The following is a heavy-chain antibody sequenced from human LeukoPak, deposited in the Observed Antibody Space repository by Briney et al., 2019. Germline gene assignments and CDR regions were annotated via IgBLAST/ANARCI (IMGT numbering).Heavy chain of an antibody. CDR1: GFTFSSYS. Sequence: GGSLRLSCAASGFTFSSYSMTWVRQAPGKGLEWVSPISSSSSYIYYADSVKGRFTISRDNAKNSLYLQMNSLRAEDTAVYYCARDGIFIGWSDTYYFDYWGQGTLVTVSS. J-gene: IGHJ4*02. CDR2: ISSSSSYI. V-gene: IGHV3-21*01. D-gene: IGHD2-15*01. CDR3: ARDGIFIGWSDTYYFDY.